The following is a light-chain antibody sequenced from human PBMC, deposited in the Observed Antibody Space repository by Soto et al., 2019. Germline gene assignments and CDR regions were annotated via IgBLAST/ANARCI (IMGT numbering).Light chain of an antibody. CDR3: QQYDSSLSWT. V-gene: IGKV3-20*01. CDR1: QSVSSSY. J-gene: IGKJ1*01. Sequence: EIVLTQSPGTLSLSPGERATLSCRASQSVSSSYLAWYQQKPGQTPRLLIYGASSRATGIPDRFSGSGSGTDFNLTISRLEPEEFAVYYCQQYDSSLSWTFGQGTKVEIK. CDR2: GAS.